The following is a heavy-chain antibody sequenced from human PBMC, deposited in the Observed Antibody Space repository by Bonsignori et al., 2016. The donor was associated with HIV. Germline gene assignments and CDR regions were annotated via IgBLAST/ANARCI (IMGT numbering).Heavy chain of an antibody. Sequence: WIRQPPGKGPEWVANIKQDGTDKKYADSVKGRFTISRDNAKSSLFLQMNSLSADDTAVYYCARVDDMIFAMNIVAAFGSWGQGTLVTVSS. J-gene: IGHJ4*02. V-gene: IGHV3-7*01. CDR3: ARVDDMIFAMNIVAAFGS. CDR2: IKQDGTDK. D-gene: IGHD3/OR15-3a*01.